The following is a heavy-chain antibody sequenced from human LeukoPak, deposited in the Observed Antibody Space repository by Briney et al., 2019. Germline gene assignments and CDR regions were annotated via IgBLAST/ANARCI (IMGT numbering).Heavy chain of an antibody. CDR2: ISNIDSTI. Sequence: GGSLRLSCAASGFIFSSYEMNWVRQAPGKGLEWVSYISNIDSTIHYADFVKGRFTISRDNAQSSLYLQMSSLRAEDTAVYYCARGSNYDILTGLDAFEIWGQGTMVTVSS. CDR1: GFIFSSYE. V-gene: IGHV3-48*03. J-gene: IGHJ3*02. D-gene: IGHD3-9*01. CDR3: ARGSNYDILTGLDAFEI.